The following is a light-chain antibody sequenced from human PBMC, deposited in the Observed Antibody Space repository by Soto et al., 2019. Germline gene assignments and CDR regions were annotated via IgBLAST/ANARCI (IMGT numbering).Light chain of an antibody. J-gene: IGKJ2*01. CDR2: DAS. CDR3: QQYDKLPYT. V-gene: IGKV1-33*01. CDR1: QGINNY. Sequence: LQMTQSQSSLSASVGDIVTITCQPSQGINNYLNWYQQKLGKAPKLLIYDASNLEIGVPSRFSGSASGTDFTLTIFSLQPEDIAPYYCQQYDKLPYTFGQGSKVDI.